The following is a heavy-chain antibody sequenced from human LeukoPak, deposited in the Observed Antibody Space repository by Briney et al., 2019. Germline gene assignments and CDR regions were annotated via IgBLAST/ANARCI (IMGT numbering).Heavy chain of an antibody. CDR2: ISGSGGST. J-gene: IGHJ2*01. D-gene: IGHD2-21*01. CDR3: AKDKCGGECPHSSYWYFDL. CDR1: GFTFSSYA. Sequence: GGSLRLSCAASGFTFSSYAMSWVRQAPGKGLEWVSAISGSGGSTYYADSVKGRFTISRDNSKNTLYLQMNSLRAEDTAVYYCAKDKCGGECPHSSYWYFDLWGRGTLVTVSS. V-gene: IGHV3-23*01.